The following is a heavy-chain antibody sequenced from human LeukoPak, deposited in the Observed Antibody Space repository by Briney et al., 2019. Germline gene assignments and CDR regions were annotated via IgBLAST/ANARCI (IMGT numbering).Heavy chain of an antibody. CDR3: ARDLLRWELLLLFDY. Sequence: GGSLRLSCAASGFTFDDYAMNWVRQAPGKGLEWASSISSSSSYIYYADSVKGRFTISRDNAKNSLYLQMNSLRAEDTAVYYCARDLLRWELLLLFDYWGQGTLVTVSS. V-gene: IGHV3-21*01. J-gene: IGHJ4*02. D-gene: IGHD1-26*01. CDR1: GFTFDDYA. CDR2: ISSSSSYI.